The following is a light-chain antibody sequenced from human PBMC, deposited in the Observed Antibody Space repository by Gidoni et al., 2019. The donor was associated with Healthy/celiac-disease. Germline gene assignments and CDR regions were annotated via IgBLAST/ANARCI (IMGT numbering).Light chain of an antibody. J-gene: IGLJ2*01. CDR2: DVS. CDR1: SSDVGGYNY. CDR3: SSYTTSSTRVV. Sequence: QSALTQPASVSGSPGQPITISCTGTSSDVGGYNYVSWFQQHPGKAPKLMIYDVSNRPSAVSNRFSGSKPGNTASLTISGLQAEDEADYYCSSYTTSSTRVVFGGGTKLTVL. V-gene: IGLV2-14*03.